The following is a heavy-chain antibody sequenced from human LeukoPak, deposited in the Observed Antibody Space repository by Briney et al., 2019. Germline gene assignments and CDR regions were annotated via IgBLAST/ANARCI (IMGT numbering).Heavy chain of an antibody. Sequence: GGSLRLSCAASGFSFSDYAMSWVRQAPGKGLEWVSAISGSGGDTYFADSVMGRFTISRDNSKRTVFLQMDCLRAEDTAVYYCAKDSHFYYYYYMDVWGNGTTVTVSS. J-gene: IGHJ6*03. CDR2: ISGSGGDT. CDR3: AKDSHFYYYYYMDV. V-gene: IGHV3-23*01. CDR1: GFSFSDYA.